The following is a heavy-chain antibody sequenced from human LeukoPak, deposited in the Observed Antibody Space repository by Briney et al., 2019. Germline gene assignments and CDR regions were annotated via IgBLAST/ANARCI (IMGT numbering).Heavy chain of an antibody. CDR2: ISSNGGST. V-gene: IGHV3-64*01. Sequence: GGSLRLSCAASGLTFSSYAMHWVRKAPGKGLEYVSAISSNGGSTYYANSVKGRFTISRDNSKNTLYLQMGSLRAEDMAVYYCARGTSTYCGGDCRGGAFDIWGQGTMVTVSS. D-gene: IGHD2-21*02. CDR3: ARGTSTYCGGDCRGGAFDI. J-gene: IGHJ3*02. CDR1: GLTFSSYA.